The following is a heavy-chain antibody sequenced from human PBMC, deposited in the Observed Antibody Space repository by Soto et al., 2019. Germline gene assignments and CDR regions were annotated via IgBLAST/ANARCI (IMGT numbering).Heavy chain of an antibody. CDR1: GGSISSVDYY. CDR2: IYHAGSA. V-gene: IGHV4-31*03. Sequence: SETLSLTCTVSGGSISSVDYYWSWIRLLPGRGLEWIAYIYHAGSAYYNPSLRSRIAISVDTSKNQFSLTLTSVTAADTAVYFCAGKPNALSYFDYWGKGTLVTVSP. D-gene: IGHD2-8*01. J-gene: IGHJ4*02. CDR3: AGKPNALSYFDY.